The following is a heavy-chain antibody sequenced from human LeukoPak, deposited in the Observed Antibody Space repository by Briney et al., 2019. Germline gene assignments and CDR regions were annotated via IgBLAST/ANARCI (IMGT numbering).Heavy chain of an antibody. CDR3: VKGAPFDY. Sequence: GGSLRLSCAASGFTFSDQWMHWVRQGPEKGLVWVSRINGDGSSTAYADFVKGRFTISRDNARDTLSLQMNSLRIEDTAIYYCVKGAPFDYWGQGTLVAASS. CDR1: GFTFSDQW. V-gene: IGHV3-74*03. D-gene: IGHD4/OR15-4a*01. J-gene: IGHJ4*02. CDR2: INGDGSST.